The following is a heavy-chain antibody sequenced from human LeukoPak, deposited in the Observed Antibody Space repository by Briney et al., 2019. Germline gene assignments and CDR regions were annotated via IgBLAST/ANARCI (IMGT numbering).Heavy chain of an antibody. CDR1: GYTLTDYY. CDR3: AQKISGYVGY. CDR2: INPNSGGT. Sequence: ASVKVSCKASGYTLTDYYMHWVRQAPGQGLEWMGRINPNSGGTNYAQKFQGRVTMTRDTSISTVYMELSRLRSDDTAVYYCAQKISGYVGYGGQEPRVTVSS. V-gene: IGHV1-2*06. D-gene: IGHD5-18*01. J-gene: IGHJ4*02.